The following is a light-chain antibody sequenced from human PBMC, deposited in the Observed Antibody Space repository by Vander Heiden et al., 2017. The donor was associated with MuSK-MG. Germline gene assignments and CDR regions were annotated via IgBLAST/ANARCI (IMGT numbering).Light chain of an antibody. J-gene: IGKJ1*01. CDR3: QQSDSTPTWT. V-gene: IGKV1-39*01. CDR2: AAS. CDR1: QTISIY. Sequence: DIQMTQSPSSLSASVGDRVTITCRASQTISIYLNWYQQKPGKAPKLLIYAASSLQSGVPSRFSGSGYGTDFTLTISSLQPEDFASYYCQQSDSTPTWTFGQGTKVEIK.